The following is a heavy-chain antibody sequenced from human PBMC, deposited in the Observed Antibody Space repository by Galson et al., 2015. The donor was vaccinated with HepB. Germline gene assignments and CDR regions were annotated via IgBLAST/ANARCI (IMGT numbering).Heavy chain of an antibody. V-gene: IGHV3-48*01. Sequence: SLRLSCAASGFTFSSYSMNWVRQAPGKGLEWVSYISSSSSTIYYADSVKGRFTISRDNAKNSLYLQMNSLRAEDTAVYYCARALGKYYYDSTAGVGGLFDYWGQGTLVTVSS. D-gene: IGHD3-22*01. CDR2: ISSSSSTI. CDR1: GFTFSSYS. J-gene: IGHJ4*02. CDR3: ARALGKYYYDSTAGVGGLFDY.